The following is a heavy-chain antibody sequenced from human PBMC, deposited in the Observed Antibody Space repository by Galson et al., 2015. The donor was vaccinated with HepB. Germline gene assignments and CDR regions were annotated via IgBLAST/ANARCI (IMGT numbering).Heavy chain of an antibody. V-gene: IGHV3-15*01. CDR2: IKSKTDGGTT. CDR3: TTEGTGYSSSWGFDP. CDR1: GFTFSNAW. D-gene: IGHD6-13*01. J-gene: IGHJ5*02. Sequence: SLRLSCAASGFTFSNAWMSWVRQAPGKGLEWVGRIKSKTDGGTTDYAAPVKGRFTISRDDSKNTLYLQMNSLKTEDTAVYYCTTEGTGYSSSWGFDPWGQGTLVTVSS.